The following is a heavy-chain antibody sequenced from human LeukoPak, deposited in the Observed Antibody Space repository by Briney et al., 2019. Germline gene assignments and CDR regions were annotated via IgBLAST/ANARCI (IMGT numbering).Heavy chain of an antibody. V-gene: IGHV1-8*01. CDR2: MNPNSGNT. J-gene: IGHJ6*03. CDR3: ARSGWSPDYYYYYMDV. CDR1: GYTFTSYD. Sequence: SVKVSCKASGYTFTSYDINWVRQATGQGLEWMGWMNPNSGNTGYAQKFQGRVTMTRNTSISTAYMELSSLRSEDTAVYYCARSGWSPDYYYYYMDVWGKGTTVTVSS. D-gene: IGHD6-19*01.